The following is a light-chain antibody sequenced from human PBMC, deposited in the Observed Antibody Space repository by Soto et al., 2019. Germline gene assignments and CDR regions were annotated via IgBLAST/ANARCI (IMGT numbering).Light chain of an antibody. CDR2: LNSDGSH. CDR3: QTWGTAIHDVV. J-gene: IGLJ2*01. Sequence: QPVLTQSPSASASLGASVKLTCTLSSGHSNYAIAWHQKQPEKGPRYLMKLNSDGSHNKGDGIPDRFSGSSSGTDRYLTISSLQSDDEADYYCQTWGTAIHDVVFGGGTKLTVL. V-gene: IGLV4-69*01. CDR1: SGHSNYA.